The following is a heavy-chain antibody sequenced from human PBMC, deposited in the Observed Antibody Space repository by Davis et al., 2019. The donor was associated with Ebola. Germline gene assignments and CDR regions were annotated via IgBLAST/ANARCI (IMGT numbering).Heavy chain of an antibody. D-gene: IGHD1-1*01. Sequence: ASVKVSCKASGYTFTSYGISWVRQAPGQGLEWMGWISAYNGNTNYAQKVQGRITMTTDTSTSTAYMELRSLRSDGTARYYCARDVRGITGPSEYWGQGTLVTVSS. CDR3: ARDVRGITGPSEY. CDR1: GYTFTSYG. V-gene: IGHV1-18*01. CDR2: ISAYNGNT. J-gene: IGHJ4*02.